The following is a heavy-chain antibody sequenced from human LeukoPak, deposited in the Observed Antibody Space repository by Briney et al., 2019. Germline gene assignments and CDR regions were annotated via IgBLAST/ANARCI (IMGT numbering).Heavy chain of an antibody. CDR1: GGSISSGGYY. CDR2: IYYSGST. J-gene: IGHJ5*02. CDR3: ARDSGPPKSYYYDSSGAFLFDP. Sequence: SGTLSLTCTVSGGSISSGGYYWSWIRQHPGKGLEWIGYIYYSGSTYYNPSLKSRVTISVDTSKNQFSLKLSSVTAADTAVYYCARDSGPPKSYYYDSSGAFLFDPWGQGTLVTVSS. D-gene: IGHD3-22*01. V-gene: IGHV4-31*03.